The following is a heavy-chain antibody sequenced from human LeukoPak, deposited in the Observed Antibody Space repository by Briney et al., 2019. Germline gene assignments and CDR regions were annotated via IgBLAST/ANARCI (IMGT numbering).Heavy chain of an antibody. CDR1: GGSISSYY. CDR3: ARGGATMDY. J-gene: IGHJ4*02. Sequence: PSETLSLTCTVSGGSISSYYWSWIRQPPGKGLEWIGYIYTSGSTNYNPSLKSRVTISVDTSKNQFSLKLSSVAAADTAVYYCARGGATMDYWGQGTLVTASS. D-gene: IGHD1-26*01. V-gene: IGHV4-4*09. CDR2: IYTSGST.